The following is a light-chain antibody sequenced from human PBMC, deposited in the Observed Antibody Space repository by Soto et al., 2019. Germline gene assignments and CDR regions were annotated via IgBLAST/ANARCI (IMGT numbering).Light chain of an antibody. CDR3: QQLNSYPQT. CDR1: QGITSD. CDR2: AAS. V-gene: IGKV1-9*01. J-gene: IGKJ4*01. Sequence: DIQLTQSPSFLSASVGDRVTITCRASQGITSDLAWYQQEPGKAPKLLIYAASTLQSGVPSRCSGSGSGTEFTLTISSLQPEDFATYFCQQLNSYPQTFGGGTKVEIK.